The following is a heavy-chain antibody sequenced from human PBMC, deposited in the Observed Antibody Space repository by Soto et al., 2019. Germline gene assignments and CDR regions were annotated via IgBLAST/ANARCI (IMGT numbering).Heavy chain of an antibody. V-gene: IGHV1-69*06. CDR1: GGTFRTYG. J-gene: IGHJ6*02. D-gene: IGHD1-26*01. CDR2: IVPAYGKA. CDR3: ARGVGVGALYYGMDV. Sequence: QVQLEQSGAEVKKAGSSVKVSCKTSGGTFRTYGINWLRQAPGHGLEWMGGIVPAYGKADYAQGFQGRVTITADKSTRTAYMELGSLRSEDTAVYYCARGVGVGALYYGMDVWGQGTTVSVSS.